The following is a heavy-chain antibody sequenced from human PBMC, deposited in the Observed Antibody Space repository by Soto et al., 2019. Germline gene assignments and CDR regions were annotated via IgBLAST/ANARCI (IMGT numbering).Heavy chain of an antibody. CDR2: ISSSSSYI. CDR1: GFTFSSYS. Sequence: GGSLRLSCAASGFTFSSYSMNWVRQAPGKGLEWVSSISSSSSYIYYADSVKGRFTISRDNAKNSLYLQMNSLRAEDTAVYYCARESVGSKGIQLWSTSTSLNYWGQGTLVTVSS. V-gene: IGHV3-21*01. CDR3: ARESVGSKGIQLWSTSTSLNY. J-gene: IGHJ4*02. D-gene: IGHD5-18*01.